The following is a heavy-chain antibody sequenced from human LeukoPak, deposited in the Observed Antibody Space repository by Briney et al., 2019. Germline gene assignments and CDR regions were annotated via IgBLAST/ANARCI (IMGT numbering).Heavy chain of an antibody. D-gene: IGHD2-21*02. Sequence: SGTLSLTCTVSGGSITNYYWSWIRQPPGKGLEWIGYIYYTGSDNYNPSLKSRVSMSVDTSKNQFSLKLTSVTAADTAVYYCTRGTETVIYFDYWGQGTLVTVSS. CDR2: IYYTGSD. V-gene: IGHV4-59*08. J-gene: IGHJ4*02. CDR1: GGSITNYY. CDR3: TRGTETVIYFDY.